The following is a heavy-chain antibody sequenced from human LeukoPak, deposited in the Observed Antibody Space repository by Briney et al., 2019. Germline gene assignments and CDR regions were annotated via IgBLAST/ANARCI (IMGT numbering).Heavy chain of an antibody. CDR3: AKVGSGYYSSFDY. J-gene: IGHJ4*02. Sequence: GGSLRLSCAASGFTFSSYAMSWVRQAPGRGLECVSATSGSGGRTDYADSVKGRFTISRDNSKNTLYLQMNTLRAEDTAVYYCAKVGSGYYSSFDYWGQGTLVTVSS. V-gene: IGHV3-23*01. CDR2: TSGSGGRT. CDR1: GFTFSSYA. D-gene: IGHD3-22*01.